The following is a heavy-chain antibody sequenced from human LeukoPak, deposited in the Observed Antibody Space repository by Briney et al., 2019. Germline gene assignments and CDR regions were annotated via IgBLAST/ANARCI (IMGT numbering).Heavy chain of an antibody. V-gene: IGHV3-30*03. Sequence: PGGSLRLSCAVSGFTFQTFGMHWVRQTPGKGLEWVALIPFDGSYKYYTDSVKGRFTISRDNSKNTLYLQMDSLRVEDTAVYYCAREIEDYGLSMDVWGKGTTVTISS. CDR2: IPFDGSYK. CDR1: GFTFQTFG. D-gene: IGHD4-17*01. CDR3: AREIEDYGLSMDV. J-gene: IGHJ6*03.